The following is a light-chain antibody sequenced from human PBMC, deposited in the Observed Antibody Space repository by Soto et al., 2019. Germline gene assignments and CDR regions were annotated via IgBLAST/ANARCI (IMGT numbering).Light chain of an antibody. J-gene: IGKJ5*01. Sequence: AIQLTQSPSSLSASVGDRVTVTCRASQGISSALAWYQQKPGKAPKLLIYDASSLESGVPSRFSGSGSGTDFTLTISSLQPEDFATYYCQQFNSYLLTFGQGTRLEIK. CDR3: QQFNSYLLT. V-gene: IGKV1-13*02. CDR1: QGISSA. CDR2: DAS.